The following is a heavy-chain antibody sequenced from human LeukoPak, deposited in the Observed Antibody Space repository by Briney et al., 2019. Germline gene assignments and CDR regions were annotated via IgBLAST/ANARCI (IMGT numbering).Heavy chain of an antibody. CDR1: GYTFTSYG. CDR2: ISGYNGKT. CDR3: ARDNSVRDEAWWFNP. D-gene: IGHD5-24*01. J-gene: IGHJ5*02. Sequence: ASVKVSCKASGYTFTSYGISWVRQAPGQGLEWMGWISGYNGKTNYAQKFQGRATLTRDMSTSADYLELSSLRSEDTAVYYCARDNSVRDEAWWFNPWGQGTLVTVSS. V-gene: IGHV1-18*01.